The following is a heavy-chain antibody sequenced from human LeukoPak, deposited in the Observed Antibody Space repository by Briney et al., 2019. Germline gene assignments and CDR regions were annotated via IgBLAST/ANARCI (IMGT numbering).Heavy chain of an antibody. V-gene: IGHV4-34*01. D-gene: IGHD1-26*01. CDR1: GGSFSGYY. CDR2: INHSGST. J-gene: IGHJ3*02. Sequence: PSETLSLTCAVYGGSFSGYYWSWIRQPPGKGREWIGEINHSGSTNYNPSLKSRVTISVDTSKNQFALKLSSVTAADTAVYYCARGTGATRTGRGAFDIWGQGTMVTVSS. CDR3: ARGTGATRTGRGAFDI.